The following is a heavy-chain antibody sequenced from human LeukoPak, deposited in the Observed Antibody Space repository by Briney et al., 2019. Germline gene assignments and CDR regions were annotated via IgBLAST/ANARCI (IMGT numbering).Heavy chain of an antibody. CDR2: IKQDGDQK. Sequence: GGSLRLSCVASGFTFSRYWMSWVRQAPGKGLEWVANIKQDGDQKHYVDSVRGRFIISRDNAKNSLHLQTNSLRAEDTAVYYCARFAKGYGSGDIDYWGQGTLVTVSS. V-gene: IGHV3-7*01. D-gene: IGHD3-10*01. CDR3: ARFAKGYGSGDIDY. J-gene: IGHJ4*02. CDR1: GFTFSRYW.